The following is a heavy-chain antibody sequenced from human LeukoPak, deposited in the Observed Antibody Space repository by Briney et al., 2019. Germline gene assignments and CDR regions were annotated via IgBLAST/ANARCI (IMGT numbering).Heavy chain of an antibody. CDR3: ARTYYDILTGYYRGAFDI. Sequence: PGGSLRLSCAASGFTFDDYAMHWVRQAPGKGLEWVSGISWNSGSIGYADSVKGRFTISRDNAKNTLYLQMNSLRAEDTAVYYCARTYYDILTGYYRGAFDIWGQGTMVTVSS. V-gene: IGHV3-9*01. CDR2: ISWNSGSI. D-gene: IGHD3-9*01. J-gene: IGHJ3*02. CDR1: GFTFDDYA.